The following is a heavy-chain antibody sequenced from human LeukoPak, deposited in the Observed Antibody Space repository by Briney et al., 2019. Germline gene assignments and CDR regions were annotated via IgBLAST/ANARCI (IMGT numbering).Heavy chain of an antibody. CDR3: ARVRRCCSNGGCYDYGMDV. CDR1: GYTFTSYY. D-gene: IGHD2-8*01. J-gene: IGHJ6*02. CDR2: INPSGGST. V-gene: IGHV1-46*01. Sequence: GASVKVSCKASGYTFTSYYMQCVPQAPGQGLEWMGIINPSGGSTSYAQKFQGRVTMARDTSTSTVYMELSSLRSEDTAVYYCARVRRCCSNGGCYDYGMDVWGQGTTVTVSS.